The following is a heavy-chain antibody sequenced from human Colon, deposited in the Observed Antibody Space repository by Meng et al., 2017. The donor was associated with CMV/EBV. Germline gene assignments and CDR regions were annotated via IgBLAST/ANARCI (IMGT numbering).Heavy chain of an antibody. V-gene: IGHV1-46*01. CDR1: GYTLTSYY. CDR2: INPSVGTN. CDR3: AVGPRLAVSRGVVRASFQY. D-gene: IGHD3-3*01. Sequence: ASVKVSCKASGYTLTSYYIHWVRQSPGQGLEWMGTINPSVGTNSHGQKFQGRVTLTRDTSTSTVYMELSSLRSEDTALYYCAVGPRLAVSRGVVRASFQYWGQGALVTVSS. J-gene: IGHJ4*02.